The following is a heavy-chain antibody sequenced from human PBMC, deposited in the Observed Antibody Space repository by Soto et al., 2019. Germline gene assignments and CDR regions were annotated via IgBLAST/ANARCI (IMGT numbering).Heavy chain of an antibody. D-gene: IGHD6-13*01. CDR1: GYTFSNFW. CDR2: IYPGDSET. V-gene: IGHV5-51*01. Sequence: GESLKISCQCSGYTFSNFWITWVRQLPGKGLEYMGIIYPGDSETRYSPSFHGKVTISADRSIGTAYLQWSSLEASDSAFYFCARSPRSSPYFDYWGQGALVTVSS. J-gene: IGHJ4*02. CDR3: ARSPRSSPYFDY.